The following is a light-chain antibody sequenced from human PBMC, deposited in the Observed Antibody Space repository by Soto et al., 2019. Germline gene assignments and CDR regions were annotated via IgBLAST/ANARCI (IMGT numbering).Light chain of an antibody. J-gene: IGLJ1*01. V-gene: IGLV2-23*01. CDR3: CPYAGSNTFV. Sequence: QSVLTQPASVSGSPGQSITISCTGTSSDVGSYNLVSWYQHHPGKAPKLMIYEGSKRPSGVSNRFSGSKSGNTASLTISGLQAEDEADYFCCPYAGSNTFVFGNGTKAPS. CDR2: EGS. CDR1: SSDVGSYNL.